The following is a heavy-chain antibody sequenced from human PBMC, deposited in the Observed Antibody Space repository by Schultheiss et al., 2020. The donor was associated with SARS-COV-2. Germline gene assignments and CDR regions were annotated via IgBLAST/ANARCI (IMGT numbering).Heavy chain of an antibody. J-gene: IGHJ4*02. CDR2: INPSGGAT. D-gene: IGHD1-26*01. Sequence: ASVKVSCKASGYTFTSYYMQWARQAPGQGLEWMGIINPSGGATTYAQKFQGRVTITADESTSTAYMELSSLRSEDTAVYYCARSVRWELPYFDYWGQGTLVTVSS. V-gene: IGHV1-46*01. CDR3: ARSVRWELPYFDY. CDR1: GYTFTSYY.